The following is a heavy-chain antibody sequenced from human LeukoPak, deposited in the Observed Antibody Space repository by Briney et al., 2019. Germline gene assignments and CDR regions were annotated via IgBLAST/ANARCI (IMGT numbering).Heavy chain of an antibody. J-gene: IGHJ4*02. V-gene: IGHV3-74*01. Sequence: GGSLRLSCAASELTFTKYSMHWVRQAPGKGLVWLSRVTGDGSRTTYADSVRGRFTISRDNAKNTGYLQMNSLRADDAAVYYCATGLGYYYDYWGQGTLVTVSS. CDR3: ATGLGYYYDY. D-gene: IGHD3-16*01. CDR2: VTGDGSRT. CDR1: ELTFTKYS.